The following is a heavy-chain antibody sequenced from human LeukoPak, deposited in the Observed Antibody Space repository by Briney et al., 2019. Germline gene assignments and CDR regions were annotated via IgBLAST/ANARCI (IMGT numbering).Heavy chain of an antibody. CDR2: IIPIFGTA. V-gene: IGHV1-69*13. D-gene: IGHD3-3*01. CDR3: ARERENYDFWGGYYFYYYYGMDV. Sequence: ASVKVSCKASGGTFSSYAISWVRQAPGQGLEWMGGIIPIFGTANYAQKFQGRVTITADESTSTAYMELSSLRSEDTAVYYCARERENYDFWGGYYFYYYYGMDVWGQGTTVTVSS. J-gene: IGHJ6*02. CDR1: GGTFSSYA.